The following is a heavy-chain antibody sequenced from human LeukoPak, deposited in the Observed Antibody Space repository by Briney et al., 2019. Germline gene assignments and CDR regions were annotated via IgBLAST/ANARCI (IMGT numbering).Heavy chain of an antibody. CDR2: IYHSGST. CDR3: ARLSTTPWWFDP. D-gene: IGHD4-11*01. Sequence: SETLSLTCAVSGGSISSGGYSWSWIRQPPGKGLEWIGYIYHSGSTYYNPSLKSRVTISVDRSKNQFSLKLSSVTAADTAVYYCARLSTTPWWFDPWGQGTLVTVSS. CDR1: GGSISSGGYS. V-gene: IGHV4-30-2*01. J-gene: IGHJ5*02.